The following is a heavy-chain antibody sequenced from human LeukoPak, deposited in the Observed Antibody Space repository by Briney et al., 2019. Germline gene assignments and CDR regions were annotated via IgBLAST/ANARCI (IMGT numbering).Heavy chain of an antibody. CDR1: GYTFTSYY. V-gene: IGHV1-46*01. J-gene: IGHJ4*02. CDR3: ARVHRAVGFDY. CDR2: INPSGGST. Sequence: ASVKASCKASGYTFTSYYMHWVRQAPGQGLEWMGIINPSGGSTSYAQKFQGRVTMTRDMSTSTVYMELSSLRSEDTAVYYCARVHRAVGFDYWGQGTLVTVSS. D-gene: IGHD6-19*01.